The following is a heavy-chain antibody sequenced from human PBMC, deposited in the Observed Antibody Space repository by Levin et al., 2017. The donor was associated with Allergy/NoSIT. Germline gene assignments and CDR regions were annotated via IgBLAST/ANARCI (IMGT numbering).Heavy chain of an antibody. V-gene: IGHV4-39*01. CDR3: ARQARSKAVAGGY. Sequence: SETLSLTCTVSGGSISSSSYYWGWIRQPPGKGLEWIGSIYYSGSTYYNPSLKSRVTISVDTSKNQFSLKLSSVTAAGTGVDDCARQARSKAVAGGYWGQGTLVTVSS. D-gene: IGHD6-19*01. CDR2: IYYSGST. CDR1: GGSISSSSYY. J-gene: IGHJ4*02.